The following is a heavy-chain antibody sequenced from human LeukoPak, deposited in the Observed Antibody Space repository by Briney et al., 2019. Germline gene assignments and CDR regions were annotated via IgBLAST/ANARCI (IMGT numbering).Heavy chain of an antibody. V-gene: IGHV4-39*07. D-gene: IGHD6-6*01. J-gene: IGHJ4*02. CDR1: IGSVSSSSYY. CDR2: IYYTGST. CDR3: ARDVLAAQDY. Sequence: PSETLSLTCSVSIGSVSSSSYYWGWIRQPPGKGLEWIGSIYYTGSTYYNPSLKSRVTISIDTSKNQFSLRLSSVTAADTAVYYCARDVLAAQDYWGQGTLVTVSS.